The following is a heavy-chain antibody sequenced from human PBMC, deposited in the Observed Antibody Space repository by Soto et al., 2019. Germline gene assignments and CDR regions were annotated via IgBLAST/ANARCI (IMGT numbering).Heavy chain of an antibody. Sequence: PTETLSLTCAVSGYSISSGYYWGWIRQPPGKGLEWIGSIYHSGSTYYNPSLKSRVTISVDTSKNQFSLKLSSVTAADTAVYYCASSSYCSGGSCYSFDFWGQGTMVTVSS. CDR3: ASSSYCSGGSCYSFDF. CDR2: IYHSGST. V-gene: IGHV4-38-2*01. D-gene: IGHD2-15*01. J-gene: IGHJ3*01. CDR1: GYSISSGYY.